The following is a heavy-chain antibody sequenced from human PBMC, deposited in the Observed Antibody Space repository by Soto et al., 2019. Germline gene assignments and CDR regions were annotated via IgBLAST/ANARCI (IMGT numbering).Heavy chain of an antibody. Sequence: GESLKISCKGSGYSFTSYWIGWVRQMPGKGLEWMGIIYPSDSDTRYGPSFQGQVTISADKSLSTAYLQWSGLKASDTAMYYCARLEYSSGWYYFDYWGQGTLVTVSS. CDR1: GYSFTSYW. CDR3: ARLEYSSGWYYFDY. D-gene: IGHD6-19*01. CDR2: IYPSDSDT. J-gene: IGHJ4*02. V-gene: IGHV5-51*01.